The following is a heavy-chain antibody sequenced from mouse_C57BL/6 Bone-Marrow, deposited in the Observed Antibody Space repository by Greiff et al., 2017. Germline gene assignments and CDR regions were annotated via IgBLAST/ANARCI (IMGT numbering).Heavy chain of an antibody. D-gene: IGHD1-1*01. CDR3: AMGPVVPFAY. V-gene: IGHV1-64*01. Sequence: QVQLQQPGAELVKPGASVKLSCKASGYTFTSYWMHWVKQRPGQGLEWIGMIHPNSGSTNYNEKFKSKATLTVDKSSSTAYMQLSSLTSEDSAFYYCAMGPVVPFAYWGQGTLVTVSA. J-gene: IGHJ3*01. CDR2: IHPNSGST. CDR1: GYTFTSYW.